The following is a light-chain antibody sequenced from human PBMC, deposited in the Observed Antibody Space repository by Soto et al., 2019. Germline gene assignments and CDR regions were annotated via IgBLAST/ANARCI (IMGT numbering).Light chain of an antibody. V-gene: IGKV3-15*01. CDR2: RAS. CDR1: QNIYSN. J-gene: IGKJ4*02. Sequence: IVMTQSPATLSVSPGERVTLSCRASQNIYSNIAWYQQRPGQAPRLLIYRASTRATGVPARFSGSGSGTDFTLTISSLQSEDFTVYSCLQYHNLWAFGRGTKVEIK. CDR3: LQYHNLWA.